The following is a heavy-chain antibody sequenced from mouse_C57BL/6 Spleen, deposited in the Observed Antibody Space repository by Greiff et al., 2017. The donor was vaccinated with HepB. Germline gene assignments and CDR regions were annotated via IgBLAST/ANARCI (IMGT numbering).Heavy chain of an antibody. CDR1: GYTFTSYW. V-gene: IGHV1-69*01. CDR2: IDPSDSYT. Sequence: VQLQQPGAELVMPGASVKLSCKASGYTFTSYWMHWVKQRPGQGLEWIGEIDPSDSYTNYNQKFKGKSTLTVDKSSSTAYMQLSSLTSEDSAVYYCATVVEGYFDYWGQGTTLTVSS. CDR3: ATVVEGYFDY. D-gene: IGHD1-1*01. J-gene: IGHJ2*01.